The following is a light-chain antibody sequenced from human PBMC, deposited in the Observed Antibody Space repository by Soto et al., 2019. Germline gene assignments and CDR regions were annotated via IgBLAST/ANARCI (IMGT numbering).Light chain of an antibody. V-gene: IGKV3-11*01. Sequence: EIVLTQSPATLSLSPGERATLSCRASQNISSYLAWYQQKPGQAPRLLIYDASNRATGAPARFSGSGSGTDFTLTISSLEPEDFAVYYCQQRSNWPTFGGGTKVEIK. J-gene: IGKJ4*01. CDR2: DAS. CDR1: QNISSY. CDR3: QQRSNWPT.